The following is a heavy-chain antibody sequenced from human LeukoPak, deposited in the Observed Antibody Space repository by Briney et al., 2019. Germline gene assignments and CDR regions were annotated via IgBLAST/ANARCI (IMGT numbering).Heavy chain of an antibody. Sequence: PGGSLRLSCAASGFTFSSYAMHWVRQAPGKGLEWVAVISYDGSNKYCADSVKGRFTISRDTSKNTLYLQMNSLRAEDTAVYYCAREGIGYSYARWGQGTLVTVSS. CDR3: AREGIGYSYAR. CDR1: GFTFSSYA. D-gene: IGHD5-18*01. CDR2: ISYDGSNK. J-gene: IGHJ4*02. V-gene: IGHV3-30-3*01.